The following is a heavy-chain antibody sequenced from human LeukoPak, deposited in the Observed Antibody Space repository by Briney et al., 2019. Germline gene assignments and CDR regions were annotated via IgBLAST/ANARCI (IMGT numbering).Heavy chain of an antibody. Sequence: GGSLRLSCAASGFTFSSYEMNWVRQAPGQGLEWVAYISSIGNIVHYAGSVKGRFTISRDNAKNSLYLQMNRLRAEDTAVYYCTKETPQMDVWGKGTTVSVSS. CDR3: TKETPQMDV. J-gene: IGHJ6*04. D-gene: IGHD2-15*01. V-gene: IGHV3-48*03. CDR1: GFTFSSYE. CDR2: ISSIGNIV.